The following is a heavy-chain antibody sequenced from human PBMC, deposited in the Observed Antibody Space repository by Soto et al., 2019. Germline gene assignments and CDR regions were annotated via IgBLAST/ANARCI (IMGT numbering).Heavy chain of an antibody. J-gene: IGHJ6*02. CDR2: IYYGGST. Sequence: SETLSLTCTVSGGSVSSGSYYWSWIRQPPGKGLEWIGYIYYGGSTNYNPSLKSRVTISVDTSKDQFSLKLSSVTAADTAVYYCASARYDSSGYYSSDYYYGMDVWGQGTTVTVSS. V-gene: IGHV4-61*01. CDR3: ASARYDSSGYYSSDYYYGMDV. CDR1: GGSVSSGSYY. D-gene: IGHD3-22*01.